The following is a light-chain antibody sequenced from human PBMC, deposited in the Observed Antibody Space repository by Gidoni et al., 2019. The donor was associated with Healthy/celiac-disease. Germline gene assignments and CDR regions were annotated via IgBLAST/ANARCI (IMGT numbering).Light chain of an antibody. Sequence: LRSQSISSYLNWYQQKPGKAPKLLIYAASSLQSGFPSRFSGSGSGTDFTLTISSPQPEDFATYYCQQSYSTLLITFXGXTKVEIK. J-gene: IGKJ4*01. V-gene: IGKV1-39*01. CDR1: QSISSY. CDR2: AAS. CDR3: QQSYSTLLIT.